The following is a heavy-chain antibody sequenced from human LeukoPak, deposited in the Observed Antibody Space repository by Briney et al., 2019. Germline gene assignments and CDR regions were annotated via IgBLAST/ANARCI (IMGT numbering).Heavy chain of an antibody. J-gene: IGHJ4*02. CDR2: VHYSGST. D-gene: IGHD6-25*01. Sequence: SETLSLTCTVSGGSISSYYWSWIRQPPGKGLEWIGYVHYSGSTKFNPSLESRVTISVDTSKKQFSLRLSSVTAADTAVYYCARGGSFFDYWGQGTLVTVSS. CDR1: GGSISSYY. CDR3: ARGGSFFDY. V-gene: IGHV4-59*08.